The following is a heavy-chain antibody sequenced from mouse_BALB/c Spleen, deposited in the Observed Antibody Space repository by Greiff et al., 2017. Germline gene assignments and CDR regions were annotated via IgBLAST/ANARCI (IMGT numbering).Heavy chain of an antibody. J-gene: IGHJ4*01. D-gene: IGHD2-3*01. V-gene: IGHV1-18*01. CDR2: INPNHGGT. CDR1: GYTFTDYN. Sequence: VQLQQSGPELVKPGASVKIPCKASGYTFTDYNMYWVKQSHGKSLEWIGDINPNHGGTIYNQKFKGKATLTVDKSSSTAYMELRSLTSEDTAVYYCARWERGLLRPLYYAMDYWGQGTSVTVSS. CDR3: ARWERGLLRPLYYAMDY.